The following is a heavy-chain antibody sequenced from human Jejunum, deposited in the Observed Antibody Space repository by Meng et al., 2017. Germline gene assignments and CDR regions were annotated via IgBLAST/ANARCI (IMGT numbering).Heavy chain of an antibody. V-gene: IGHV3-23*01. CDR3: AKDVVGMTS. CDR1: GFPFGSFT. Sequence: EVRLLGFGGGWVPPGGSLGLSCSASGFPFGSFTMSWVRQAPGKGLEWVSTISGSGGSTYYADSVKGRFTISRDNSKNTLYLQMNSLRAEDTAHYYCAKDVVGMTSWGQGTLVTVSS. CDR2: ISGSGGST. D-gene: IGHD1-26*01. J-gene: IGHJ5*02.